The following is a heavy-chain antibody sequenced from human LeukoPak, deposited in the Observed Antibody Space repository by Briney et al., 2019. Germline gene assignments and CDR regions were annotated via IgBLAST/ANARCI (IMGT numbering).Heavy chain of an antibody. V-gene: IGHV4-59*08. J-gene: IGHJ4*02. CDR3: ARQAWGRIDY. Sequence: SETLSLTCTVSGGSISSYYWSWIRQPPGKGLEWIGYIYYSGSTNYNPSLKSRVTISVDTSKNQFSLKLSSVIAADTAVYYCARQAWGRIDYWGQGTLVTVSS. D-gene: IGHD3-16*01. CDR1: GGSISSYY. CDR2: IYYSGST.